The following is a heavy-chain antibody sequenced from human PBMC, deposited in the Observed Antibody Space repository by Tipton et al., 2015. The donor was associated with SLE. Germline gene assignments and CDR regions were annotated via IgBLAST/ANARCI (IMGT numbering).Heavy chain of an antibody. Sequence: TLSLTCTVSGGSISSHYWSWIRQPPGKGLEWIGYIYYSGSTNYNPSLKSRVTISVDTSKNQFSLKLSSVTAADTAVYYCARGSREGGGWYGVKDFDSWGQGTLVTVSS. D-gene: IGHD6-19*01. V-gene: IGHV4-59*11. CDR2: IYYSGST. CDR3: ARGSREGGGWYGVKDFDS. J-gene: IGHJ4*02. CDR1: GGSISSHY.